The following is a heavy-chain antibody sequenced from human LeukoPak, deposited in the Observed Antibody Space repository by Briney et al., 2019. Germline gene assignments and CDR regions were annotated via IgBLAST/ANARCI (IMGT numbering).Heavy chain of an antibody. CDR3: ARHTYSIFYFDY. D-gene: IGHD5-18*01. J-gene: IGHJ4*02. V-gene: IGHV4-39*01. Sequence: PSETLSLTCAVSGDSISGSSYFWGWIRQPPGKGLEWIASVSYSATTSYNPSLKSRVTISLDTSKNQFSLKVNSVTAADTAVYYCARHTYSIFYFDYWGQGTLVTVSS. CDR1: GDSISGSSYF. CDR2: VSYSATT.